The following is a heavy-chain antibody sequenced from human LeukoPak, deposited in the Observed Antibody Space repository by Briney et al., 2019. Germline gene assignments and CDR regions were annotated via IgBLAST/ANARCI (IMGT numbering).Heavy chain of an antibody. CDR1: GYSISSGYY. CDR3: ARLTKELRYFDWLCYFDY. V-gene: IGHV4-38-2*01. CDR2: IDHSGST. J-gene: IGHJ4*02. D-gene: IGHD3-9*01. Sequence: SETLSLTCAVSGYSISSGYYWGWIRQPPGKGLEWIGSIDHSGSTYYNPSLKCRVTISVDTSKNQFSLKLSSVTAADTAVYYCARLTKELRYFDWLCYFDYWGQGTLVTVSS.